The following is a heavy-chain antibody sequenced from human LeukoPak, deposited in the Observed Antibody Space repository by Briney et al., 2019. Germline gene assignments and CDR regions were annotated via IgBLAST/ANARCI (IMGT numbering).Heavy chain of an antibody. D-gene: IGHD3-22*01. CDR2: IFYSGSA. CDR1: DGSISSRNYY. J-gene: IGHJ5*02. V-gene: IGHV4-39*07. Sequence: PSETLSLTCTVSDGSISSRNYYWVWGWIRQPPGKGLEWIGSIFYSGSAYYSPSLKSRVTISVNTSKKQFSLKLNSVTAADTAVYYCAREAPITMIVVGPQGFDPWGQGTLVTVSS. CDR3: AREAPITMIVVGPQGFDP.